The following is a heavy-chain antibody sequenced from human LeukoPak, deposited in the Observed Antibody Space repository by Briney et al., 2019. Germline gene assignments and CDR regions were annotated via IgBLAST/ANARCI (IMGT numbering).Heavy chain of an antibody. Sequence: GGSLRLSCAGSGFPFSSHALNWIRQAPGKGLKWVSVISGSGSSIHYTDSVKGRFTISRDNSKNTLYLQMNSLRAEDTAVYYCAMGATSWSGYSFPKIFQHWGRGTLVTVSS. D-gene: IGHD3-3*01. V-gene: IGHV3-23*01. J-gene: IGHJ1*01. CDR2: ISGSGSSI. CDR1: GFPFSSHA. CDR3: AMGATSWSGYSFPKIFQH.